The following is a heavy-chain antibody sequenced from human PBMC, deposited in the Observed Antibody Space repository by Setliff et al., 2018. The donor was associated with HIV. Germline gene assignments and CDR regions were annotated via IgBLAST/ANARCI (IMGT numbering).Heavy chain of an antibody. V-gene: IGHV3-49*04. CDR3: TRLRGCSYGLASYYYHYMDI. CDR2: TRSKTYGGTT. J-gene: IGHJ6*03. CDR1: GFTFGDFA. Sequence: PGESLKIACTASGFTFGDFAMNWVRQAPGKGLEWVGCTRSKTYGGTTEYAASVKGIFTISRDESKSIAYLQMKSLKTEDTAVYSCTRLRGCSYGLASYYYHYMDIWVKGATVAVSS. D-gene: IGHD5-18*01.